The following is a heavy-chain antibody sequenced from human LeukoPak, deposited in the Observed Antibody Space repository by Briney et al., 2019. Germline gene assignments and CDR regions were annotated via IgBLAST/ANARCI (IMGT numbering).Heavy chain of an antibody. V-gene: IGHV3-21*01. CDR2: ISSSSSYI. CDR1: GFTFSSYS. CDR3: ARDSGTTGEVKFDP. D-gene: IGHD3-10*01. J-gene: IGHJ5*02. Sequence: GGSLRLSCAASGFTFSSYSMNWVRQAPGKGLEWVSSISSSSSYIYYADSVKGRFTISRDNAKNSLYLQMNSLRAEDTAVYYCARDSGTTGEVKFDPWGQGTLVTVSS.